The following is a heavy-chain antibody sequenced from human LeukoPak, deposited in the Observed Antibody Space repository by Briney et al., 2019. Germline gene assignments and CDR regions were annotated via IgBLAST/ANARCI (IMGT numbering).Heavy chain of an antibody. CDR1: GFTFSSYW. CDR2: IKQDGSEK. D-gene: IGHD4-17*01. V-gene: IGHV3-7*01. J-gene: IGHJ6*02. Sequence: GSVRLSCAASGFTFSSYWMSWVRQAPGKGLEWVANIKQDGSEKYYVDSVKGRFTISRDNAKNSPYLQMNSLRAEDTAVYYCARDTDYYYGMDVWGQGTTVIVSS. CDR3: ARDTDYYYGMDV.